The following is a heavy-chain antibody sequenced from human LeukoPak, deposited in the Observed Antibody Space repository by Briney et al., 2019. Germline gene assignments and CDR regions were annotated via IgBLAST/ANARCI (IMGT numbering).Heavy chain of an antibody. CDR1: GFTFSSYG. CDR2: ISYDGSNK. CDR3: AIDGYDSSGYYSVSLDY. V-gene: IGHV3-30*03. J-gene: IGHJ4*02. D-gene: IGHD3-22*01. Sequence: GGSLRLSCTASGFTFSSYGMHWVRQAPGKGLEWVAVISYDGSNKYYAYSMKGRFTISRDNSKNTLYLQMNSLRAEDTAVYYCAIDGYDSSGYYSVSLDYWGQGTLVTVSS.